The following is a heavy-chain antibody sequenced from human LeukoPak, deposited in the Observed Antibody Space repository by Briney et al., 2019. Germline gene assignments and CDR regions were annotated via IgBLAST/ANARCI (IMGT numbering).Heavy chain of an antibody. Sequence: SVKVSCKASGYTFTGYYMHWVRQAPGQGLEWMGRIIPIFGTANYAQKFQGRVTITTDESTSTAYMELSSLRSEDTAVYYCARGTTVTTVSAFDIWGQGTMVTVSS. CDR1: GYTFTGYY. V-gene: IGHV1-69*05. D-gene: IGHD4-17*01. CDR2: IIPIFGTA. J-gene: IGHJ3*02. CDR3: ARGTTVTTVSAFDI.